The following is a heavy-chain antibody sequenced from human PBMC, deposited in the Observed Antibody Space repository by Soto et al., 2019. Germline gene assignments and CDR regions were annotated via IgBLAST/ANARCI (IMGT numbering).Heavy chain of an antibody. D-gene: IGHD3-22*01. J-gene: IGHJ3*02. Sequence: SVKVSCKASGGTFSSYAISWVREAPGQGLEWMGGIIPIFGTANYAQKFQGRVTITADESTSTAYMELSSLRSEDTAVYYCARLPRQYYYDSSGYWGAFDIWGQGTMVTVSS. V-gene: IGHV1-69*13. CDR1: GGTFSSYA. CDR3: ARLPRQYYYDSSGYWGAFDI. CDR2: IIPIFGTA.